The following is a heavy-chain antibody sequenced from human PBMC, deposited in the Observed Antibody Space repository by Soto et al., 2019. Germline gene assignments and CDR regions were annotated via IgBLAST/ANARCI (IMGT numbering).Heavy chain of an antibody. J-gene: IGHJ4*02. CDR3: AKDRLAYYYGSGADS. V-gene: IGHV3-30*18. D-gene: IGHD3-10*01. Sequence: QVYLVESGGGVVQPGTPLRLSCAASGFTFSDSGMHWVRQAPGKGLEWVAVISYDGSGKFYGDSVKGRFTISRDNSKNTVYLHMRGLTPEDTAVYYCAKDRLAYYYGSGADSWGQGTLVTVAA. CDR1: GFTFSDSG. CDR2: ISYDGSGK.